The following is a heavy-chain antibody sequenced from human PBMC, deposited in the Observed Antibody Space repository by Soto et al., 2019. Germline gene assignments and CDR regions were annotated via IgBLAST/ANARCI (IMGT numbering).Heavy chain of an antibody. CDR1: GGSISSGYHY. V-gene: IGHV4-30-4*01. J-gene: IGHJ6*02. CDR2: IYYSGTT. CDR3: ARALIQLWPHYYYGMDV. Sequence: SETLSRTWTVSGGSISSGYHYWIWIRQPPGKVLEWIGYIYYSGTTYYNPSLKSRVTISVDTSENQFSLKVNSVTAADTAVYYCARALIQLWPHYYYGMDVWGQGTTVTVSS. D-gene: IGHD5-18*01.